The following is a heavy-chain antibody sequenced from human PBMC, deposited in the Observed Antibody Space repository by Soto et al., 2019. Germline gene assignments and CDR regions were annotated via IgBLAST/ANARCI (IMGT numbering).Heavy chain of an antibody. V-gene: IGHV3-66*04. J-gene: IGHJ3*02. CDR1: GFTVNNNY. CDR3: ARQTDAFDI. Sequence: GGSLRLSCAASGFTVNNNYMSWVRQAPGKGLEWVSLIYSGGSTYYADSVKGRVTISRDNSKNTLYHQMNSLRAEDTAVYYCARQTDAFDIWGQGTMVTVSS. CDR2: IYSGGST.